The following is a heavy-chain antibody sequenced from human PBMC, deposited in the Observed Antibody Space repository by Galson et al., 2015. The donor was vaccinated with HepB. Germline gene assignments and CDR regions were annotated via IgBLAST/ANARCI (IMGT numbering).Heavy chain of an antibody. D-gene: IGHD2-2*01. CDR1: GYTFTSYA. Sequence: SVKVSCKASGYTFTSYAMHWVRQAPGQRLEWMGWINAGNGNTKYSQKFQGRVTITRDTSASTAYMELSSLRSEDTAVYYCARDIVVVPAAIWSSRAVGWFDPWGQGTLVTVSS. CDR2: INAGNGNT. V-gene: IGHV1-3*01. CDR3: ARDIVVVPAAIWSSRAVGWFDP. J-gene: IGHJ5*02.